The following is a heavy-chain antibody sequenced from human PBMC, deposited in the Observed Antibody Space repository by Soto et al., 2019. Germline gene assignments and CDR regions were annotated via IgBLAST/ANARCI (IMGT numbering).Heavy chain of an antibody. CDR3: ARDGGVIIPGAIGGGYGLDV. D-gene: IGHD2-2*02. CDR2: ISGRNTFT. V-gene: IGHV3-11*06. Sequence: GGSLRLSCAASGFTFSDYYMSWIRQAPGKGLEWISYISGRNTFTQYADSVKGRFTISRDNAKNSLYLQLDSLTAEDTAVYYCARDGGVIIPGAIGGGYGLDVWGQGTTVTVSS. J-gene: IGHJ6*02. CDR1: GFTFSDYY.